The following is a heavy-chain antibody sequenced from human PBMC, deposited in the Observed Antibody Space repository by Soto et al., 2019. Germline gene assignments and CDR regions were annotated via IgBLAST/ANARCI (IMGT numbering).Heavy chain of an antibody. CDR3: VLGGLETGYYRDMDY. J-gene: IGHJ4*02. D-gene: IGHD3-9*01. CDR2: ISAYNGDT. CDR1: GYTFKNYG. Sequence: SVKVCCKASGYTFKNYGINWVRQAPGRGLEWVAWISAYNGDTSYAQHFRGRVTVTTETLTNTAYMELRSLRPDDTAVYFCVLGGLETGYYRDMDYWGQGTL. V-gene: IGHV1-18*04.